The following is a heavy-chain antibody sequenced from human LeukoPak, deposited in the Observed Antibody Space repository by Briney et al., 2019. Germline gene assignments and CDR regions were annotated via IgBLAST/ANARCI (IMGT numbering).Heavy chain of an antibody. J-gene: IGHJ5*02. D-gene: IGHD4-23*01. CDR1: GYTFTSYD. V-gene: IGHV1-8*01. Sequence: ASVKVSCKASGYTFTSYDINWVRQATGQGLEWMGWMNPNSGNTGYAQKFQGRVTMTRNTSISTAYIELSSLRSEDTAVYYCARDTVVTNWFDPWGQGTLVTVSS. CDR2: MNPNSGNT. CDR3: ARDTVVTNWFDP.